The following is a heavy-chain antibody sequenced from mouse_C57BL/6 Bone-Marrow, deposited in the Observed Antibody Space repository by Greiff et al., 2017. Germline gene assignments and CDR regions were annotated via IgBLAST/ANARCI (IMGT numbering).Heavy chain of an antibody. Sequence: EVQLMESGGGLVKPGGSLKLSCAASGFTFSDYGMHWVRQAPEQGLEWVAYISSGSGTIYYADTVKGRFTISRDKAKSTLFLQLTSLRSEDTAVYYCASSVYYYGWFAYWGQGALVTVSA. CDR1: GFTFSDYG. D-gene: IGHD1-1*01. J-gene: IGHJ3*01. V-gene: IGHV5-17*01. CDR3: ASSVYYYGWFAY. CDR2: ISSGSGTI.